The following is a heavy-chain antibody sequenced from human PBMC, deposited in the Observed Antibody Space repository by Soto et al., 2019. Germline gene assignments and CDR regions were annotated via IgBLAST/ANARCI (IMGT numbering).Heavy chain of an antibody. J-gene: IGHJ4*02. D-gene: IGHD3-22*01. V-gene: IGHV3-23*01. CDR1: GFTFSSYA. Sequence: GGSLRLSCAASGFTFSSYAMSWVRQAPGKGLEWVSAISGSGGSTYYADSVKGRFTISRDNSKNTLYLQMNSLRAEDTAVYYCANTYYYDSSGYLPFEYWGQGTLVTVSS. CDR2: ISGSGGST. CDR3: ANTYYYDSSGYLPFEY.